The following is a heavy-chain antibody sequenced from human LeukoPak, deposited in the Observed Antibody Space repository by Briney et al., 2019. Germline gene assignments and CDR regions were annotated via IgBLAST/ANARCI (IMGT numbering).Heavy chain of an antibody. CDR2: IYHSGST. D-gene: IGHD3-22*01. CDR3: ARGYYDSSGYYLGVDP. CDR1: GGSISSGGYS. V-gene: IGHV4-30-2*01. Sequence: SETLSLTCAVSGGSISSGGYSWSWIRQPPGEGLEWIGYIYHSGSTYYNPSLKSRVTISVDRSKNQFSLKLSSVTAADTAVYYCARGYYDSSGYYLGVDPWGQGTLVTVSS. J-gene: IGHJ5*02.